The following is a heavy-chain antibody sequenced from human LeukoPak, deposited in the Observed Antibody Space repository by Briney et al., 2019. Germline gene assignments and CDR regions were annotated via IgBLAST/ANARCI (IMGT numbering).Heavy chain of an antibody. J-gene: IGHJ3*02. D-gene: IGHD3-22*01. CDR1: GGSISSSNW. V-gene: IGHV4-4*02. CDR2: IYHSGST. CDR3: ARGNPSHRRITMIVIGAFDI. Sequence: PSGTLSLTCAVSGGSISSSNWWSWVRQPPGKGLEWIGEIYHSGSTNYNPSLESRVTISVDKSKNQFSLKLSSVTAADTAVYYCARGNPSHRRITMIVIGAFDIWGQGTMVTVSS.